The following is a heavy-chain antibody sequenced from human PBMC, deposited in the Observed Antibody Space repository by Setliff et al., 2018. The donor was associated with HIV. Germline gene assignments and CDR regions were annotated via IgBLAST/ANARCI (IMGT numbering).Heavy chain of an antibody. D-gene: IGHD4-17*01. CDR1: GFTVSSVY. J-gene: IGHJ4*02. CDR2: IYDDGST. CDR3: ARGHYGA. Sequence: PVGSLRLSCAASGFTVSSVYMRWIRQAPGKGLEWVSVIYDDGSTYYADSVKGRFTVSRDESKNTLLLQMDSLRVEDTAVYYCARGHYGAWGPGTLVTVSS. V-gene: IGHV3-53*01.